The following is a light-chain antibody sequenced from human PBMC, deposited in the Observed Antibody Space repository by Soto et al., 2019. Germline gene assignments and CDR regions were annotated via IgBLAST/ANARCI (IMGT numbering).Light chain of an antibody. CDR2: EGS. Sequence: QSALTQPASVSGSPGQSITISCTGTSSEVVSYNLVSWYQQHPGKAPKLMIYEGSKRPSGVSNRFSGSKSGNTASLTISGLQAEDEADYYCCSYADSSPPVVFGGGTKLTVL. CDR1: SSEVVSYNL. V-gene: IGLV2-23*01. CDR3: CSYADSSPPVV. J-gene: IGLJ2*01.